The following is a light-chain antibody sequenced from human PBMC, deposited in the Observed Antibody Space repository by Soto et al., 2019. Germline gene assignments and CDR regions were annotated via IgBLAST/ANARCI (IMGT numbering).Light chain of an antibody. CDR3: QVYGSSQWT. CDR2: GAS. CDR1: QSVVTSF. V-gene: IGKV3-20*01. J-gene: IGKJ1*01. Sequence: EIVLTQSPATLSLSPGERATLSCRASQSVVTSFLAWYQQKPGQAPSLLIYGASNRATGVPDRFSGSGSGTDFTLTISRLEPEDFAVFYCQVYGSSQWTFGQGTKVEIK.